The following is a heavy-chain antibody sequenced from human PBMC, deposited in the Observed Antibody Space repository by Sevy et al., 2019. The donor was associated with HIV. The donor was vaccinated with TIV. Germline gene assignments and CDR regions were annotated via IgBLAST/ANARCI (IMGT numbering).Heavy chain of an antibody. CDR1: GGSISSSNYY. CDR2: IYYGGNT. CDR3: ARPNYGDYYYFDY. Sequence: SETLSLTCSVSGGSISSSNYYWGWIRQPPGKGLEWIGSIYYGGNTYYNLSLKSRVTISVDTSKNQFSLKLTSVTAADMAVYYCARPNYGDYYYFDYWGRGTLVTVSS. J-gene: IGHJ4*02. V-gene: IGHV4-39*01. D-gene: IGHD4-17*01.